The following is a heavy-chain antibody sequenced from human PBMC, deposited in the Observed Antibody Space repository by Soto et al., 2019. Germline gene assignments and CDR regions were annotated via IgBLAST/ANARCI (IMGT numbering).Heavy chain of an antibody. J-gene: IGHJ4*02. CDR1: GGSFSGYY. CDR2: INHSGST. V-gene: IGHV4-34*01. Sequence: SETLSLTCAVYGGSFSGYYWSWIRQPPGKGLEWIGEINHSGSTNYNPSLKSRVTISVDTSKNQFSLKLSSVTAADTAVYYCARRPVDATLLNHPFDYWGQGTLVTVSS. CDR3: ARRPVDATLLNHPFDY. D-gene: IGHD2-15*01.